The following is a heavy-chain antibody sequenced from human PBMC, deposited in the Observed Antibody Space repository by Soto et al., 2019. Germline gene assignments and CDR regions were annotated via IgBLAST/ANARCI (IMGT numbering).Heavy chain of an antibody. J-gene: IGHJ4*02. CDR1: GGSISSYY. CDR2: IYYSGST. Sequence: PSETLSLTCTVSGGSISSYYWSWIRQPPGKGLEWIGYIYYSGSTNYNPSLKSRVTISVDTSKNQFSLKLSSVTAADTAVYYCARSAYGDYLLDYWGQGTLVTVSS. D-gene: IGHD4-17*01. V-gene: IGHV4-59*01. CDR3: ARSAYGDYLLDY.